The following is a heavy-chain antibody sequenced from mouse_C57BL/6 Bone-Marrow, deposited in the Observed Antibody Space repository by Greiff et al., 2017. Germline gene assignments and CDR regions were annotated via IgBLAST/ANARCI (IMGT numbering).Heavy chain of an antibody. V-gene: IGHV1-55*01. J-gene: IGHJ3*01. Sequence: QVQLQQSGAELVKPGASVKMSCKASGYTFTSYWITWVKQRPGQGLEWIGDIYPGSGSTNYNEKFKSKATLTVDTSSSTAYMQLSSLTSEDSAVYYCARSYYSNVGSWFAYWGQGTLVTVSA. D-gene: IGHD2-5*01. CDR1: GYTFTSYW. CDR3: ARSYYSNVGSWFAY. CDR2: IYPGSGST.